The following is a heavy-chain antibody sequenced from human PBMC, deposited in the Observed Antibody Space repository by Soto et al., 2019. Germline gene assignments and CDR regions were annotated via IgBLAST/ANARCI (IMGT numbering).Heavy chain of an antibody. CDR3: ARESYYDSSGYSGAGGACDV. V-gene: IGHV3-48*03. D-gene: IGHD3-22*01. CDR1: GFTFSSYE. CDR2: ISSGGSTI. Sequence: PGWSLRLSCAASGFTFSSYEMNWVRQASGKGLEWVSYISSGGSTIYYADSVKGRFTISRDNAKNSLYLQMNSLRAEDTAVYYCARESYYDSSGYSGAGGACDVWGQGTKVTVAS. J-gene: IGHJ3*01.